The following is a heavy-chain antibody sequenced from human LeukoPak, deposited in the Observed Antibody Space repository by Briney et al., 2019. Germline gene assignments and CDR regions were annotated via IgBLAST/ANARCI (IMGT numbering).Heavy chain of an antibody. Sequence: GESLKISCEGSGYSFTSYWIALVRQMPGKGPEWMGIIYPGDSDTRYSPSFQGQVTISADKSISTAYLLWSSLKASDTAMYYCARPVGSGYDLNAFDIWGQGTMVTVSS. J-gene: IGHJ3*02. V-gene: IGHV5-51*01. CDR1: GYSFTSYW. CDR2: IYPGDSDT. D-gene: IGHD5-12*01. CDR3: ARPVGSGYDLNAFDI.